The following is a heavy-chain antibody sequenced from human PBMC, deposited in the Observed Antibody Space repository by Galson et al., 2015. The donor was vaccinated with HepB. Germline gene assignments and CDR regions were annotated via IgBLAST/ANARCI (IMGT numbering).Heavy chain of an antibody. CDR1: GYTFTSYD. J-gene: IGHJ4*02. D-gene: IGHD4-11*01. CDR3: ARVRHSNYGPNDY. CDR2: MNPNSGNT. Sequence: SVKVSCKASGYTFTSYDINWVRQATGQGLEWMGWMNPNSGNTGYAQKFQGRVTMTRNTSISTAYMELSSLRSEDTAVYYCARVRHSNYGPNDYWGQGTLVTVSS. V-gene: IGHV1-8*01.